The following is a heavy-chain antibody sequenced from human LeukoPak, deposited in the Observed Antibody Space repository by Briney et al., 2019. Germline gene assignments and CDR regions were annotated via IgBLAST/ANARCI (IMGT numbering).Heavy chain of an antibody. CDR3: AKDLNYYDSTDAFDI. V-gene: IGHV3-9*01. Sequence: GGSLRLSCAASGFTFDDYAMHWVRQAPGKGLEWVSGISWSSGSIGYADSVKGRFTISRDNAKNSLYLQMNSLRAEDTALYYCAKDLNYYDSTDAFDIWGQGTMVTVSS. J-gene: IGHJ3*02. CDR2: ISWSSGSI. CDR1: GFTFDDYA. D-gene: IGHD3-22*01.